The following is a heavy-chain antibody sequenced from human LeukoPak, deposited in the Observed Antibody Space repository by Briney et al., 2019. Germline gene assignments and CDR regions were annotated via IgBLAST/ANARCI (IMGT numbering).Heavy chain of an antibody. CDR3: ARRSGSSWTLDY. CDR2: ISSSSSYI. J-gene: IGHJ4*02. Sequence: GGSLRLSCAASGFTFSSYSMNWVRQAPGKGLEWVSSISSSSSYIYYADSVKGRFTISRDNAKNSLYLQMNSLRAEDTAVYYCARRSGSSWTLDYWGQGTLVTVSS. V-gene: IGHV3-21*01. CDR1: GFTFSSYS. D-gene: IGHD6-13*01.